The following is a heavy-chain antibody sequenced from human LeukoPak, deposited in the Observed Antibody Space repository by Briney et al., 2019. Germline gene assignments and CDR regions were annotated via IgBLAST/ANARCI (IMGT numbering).Heavy chain of an antibody. D-gene: IGHD1-26*01. CDR1: GFTLSSYA. Sequence: PGGSLRLSCAASGFTLSSYAMSWVRQAPGKGLEWVSAISDSGNTYHADSVKGRFTISRDNAKNSLYLQMNSLRAEDTAVYYCVYGGSYYVAWGQGTLVTVSS. CDR3: VYGGSYYVA. CDR2: ISDSGNT. J-gene: IGHJ5*02. V-gene: IGHV3-23*01.